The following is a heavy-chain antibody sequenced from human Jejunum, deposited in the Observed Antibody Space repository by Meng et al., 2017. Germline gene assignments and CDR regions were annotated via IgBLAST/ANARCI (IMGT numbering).Heavy chain of an antibody. CDR3: ARAASSSTWYDS. D-gene: IGHD2-15*01. V-gene: IGHV1-3*01. CDR2: INAADGST. Sequence: QVQLVQSGAEVKKPGASVKVSCKASGYTFSSYVIHWVRQAPGERPEWMAWINAADGSTKYSQKFQDRVTISRDTSANIAHMELNSLRSEDTGVYYCARAASSSTWYDSWGQGTLVTVFS. J-gene: IGHJ5*01. CDR1: GYTFSSYV.